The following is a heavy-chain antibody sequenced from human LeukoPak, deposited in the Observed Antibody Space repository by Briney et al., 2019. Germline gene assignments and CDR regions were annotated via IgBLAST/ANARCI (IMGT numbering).Heavy chain of an antibody. Sequence: SETLSLTCTVSGGSTSSNYWSWIRQTPGKGLERIGHIYSPASNNYNTHLRSRAAMSLDASKTRFYLKLSSVTAADTAVYYCATRAGYGYIDVWGKGTTVTVSS. CDR1: GGSTSSNY. V-gene: IGHV4-4*09. CDR3: ATRAGYGYIDV. D-gene: IGHD5-24*01. CDR2: IYSPASN. J-gene: IGHJ6*03.